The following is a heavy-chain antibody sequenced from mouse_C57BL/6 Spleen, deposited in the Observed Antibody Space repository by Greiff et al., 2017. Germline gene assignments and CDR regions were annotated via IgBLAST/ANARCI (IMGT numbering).Heavy chain of an antibody. CDR1: YFTFMDST. J-gene: IGHJ2*01. V-gene: IGHV1-78*01. CDR2: IYPRVGST. CDR3: ADEYYFDC. Sequence: QVHVKQSDAELVKPGSSVKLSCKVSYFTFMDSTIHWMKQRPEHGLEWIGYIYPRVGSTKYNEKFKGKATLTADKSSSTAYMQLNSLTSEDSAVYFCADEYYFDCWGQGPTLTFSS.